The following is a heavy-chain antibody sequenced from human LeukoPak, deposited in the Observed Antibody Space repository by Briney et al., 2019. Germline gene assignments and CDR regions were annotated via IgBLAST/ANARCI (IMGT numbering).Heavy chain of an antibody. CDR1: GFTFSSYG. Sequence: PGGSLRLSCAASGFTFSSYGMHWVRQAPGKGLEWVAFIRYDGSNKYYADSVKGRFTISRDNSKNTLYLQMNSLRAEDTAVYYCAKDSISFRRITGTTGYYYYMDVWGKGTTVTVSS. CDR2: IRYDGSNK. CDR3: AKDSISFRRITGTTGYYYYMDV. V-gene: IGHV3-30*02. D-gene: IGHD1-7*01. J-gene: IGHJ6*03.